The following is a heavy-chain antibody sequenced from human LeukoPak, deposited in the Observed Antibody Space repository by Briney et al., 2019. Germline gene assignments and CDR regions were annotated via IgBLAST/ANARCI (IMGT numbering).Heavy chain of an antibody. D-gene: IGHD5-18*01. Sequence: GASVKVSCKASGGTFSNYGISWVRQAPGQGLEWMGRIIPFVDIPNYAQKFQGRVTISADKSTSTAYMELSSLRPQDTAVYYCARGRTAVVTRGPYYYYGMDVWGQGTTVTVSS. V-gene: IGHV1-69*04. CDR1: GGTFSNYG. CDR3: ARGRTAVVTRGPYYYYGMDV. J-gene: IGHJ6*02. CDR2: IIPFVDIP.